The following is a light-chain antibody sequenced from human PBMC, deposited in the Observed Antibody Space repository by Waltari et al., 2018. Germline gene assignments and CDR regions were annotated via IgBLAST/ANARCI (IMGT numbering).Light chain of an antibody. CDR1: PSLLSSSNNKNF. CDR3: QQYFTFPGT. V-gene: IGKV4-1*01. CDR2: WAP. J-gene: IGKJ3*01. Sequence: DVVLTQSPDSLSVSLGERATINCKSSPSLLSSSNNKNFLAWYQHKAGHPPKLLFSWAPTRESGVPDRFSASGSGSDFTLTISSLQAEDVAVYFCQQYFTFPGTFGPGTKVDI.